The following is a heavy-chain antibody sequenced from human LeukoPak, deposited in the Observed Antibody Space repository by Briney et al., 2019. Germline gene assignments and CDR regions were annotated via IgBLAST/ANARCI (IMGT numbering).Heavy chain of an antibody. D-gene: IGHD2-15*01. CDR2: ISAYNGNT. Sequence: GASVKVSCKASGYTFTSYGISWVRQAPGQGLEWMGWISAYNGNTNYAQNLQGRVTMTTDTSTSTAYMELRSLTSDDTAVYYCARADCSGGSCYDFDYWGQGTLVTVSS. V-gene: IGHV1-18*01. CDR3: ARADCSGGSCYDFDY. J-gene: IGHJ4*02. CDR1: GYTFTSYG.